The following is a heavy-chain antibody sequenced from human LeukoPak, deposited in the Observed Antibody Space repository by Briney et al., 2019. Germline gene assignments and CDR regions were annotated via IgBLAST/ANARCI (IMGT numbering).Heavy chain of an antibody. CDR2: ISHGGKT. J-gene: IGHJ4*02. CDR1: GGSIRRDGNL. D-gene: IGHD6-19*01. V-gene: IGHV4-39*01. CDR3: ARRYSSGVDY. Sequence: SETLSLTRTVSGGSIRRDGNLWGWIRQPPGKGLEWIGTISHGGKTYYNPSLKSRVTLSVETTKNQFFLNLSSVTGADTAFYYCARRYSSGVDYWGQGTLVTVSS.